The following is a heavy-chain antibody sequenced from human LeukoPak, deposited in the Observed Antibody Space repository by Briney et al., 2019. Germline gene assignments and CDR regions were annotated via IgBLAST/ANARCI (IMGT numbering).Heavy chain of an antibody. V-gene: IGHV3-53*01. Sequence: GGSLRLSCAGSGITVSSNYMSWVRQAPGKGLEWVSVNYSGGSTYYADSVKGRFTSSRDNSKNTLYLQMNSLRAEDTAVYYCARRLAGSDYFDYWGQGTLVTVSS. CDR1: GITVSSNY. D-gene: IGHD3-10*01. J-gene: IGHJ4*02. CDR3: ARRLAGSDYFDY. CDR2: NYSGGST.